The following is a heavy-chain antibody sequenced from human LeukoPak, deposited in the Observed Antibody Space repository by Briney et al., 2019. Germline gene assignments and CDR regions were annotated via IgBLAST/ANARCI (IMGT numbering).Heavy chain of an antibody. Sequence: PSETLSLTCTVSGGSISSSSYYWGWIRQPPGKGLEWIGSIYYSGSTYYNPSLKSRVTISVDTSKNQFSLKPSSVTAADTAVYYCARIIVSLVTLFDYWGQGTLVTVSS. CDR2: IYYSGST. CDR1: GGSISSSSYY. V-gene: IGHV4-39*01. D-gene: IGHD2-21*02. J-gene: IGHJ4*02. CDR3: ARIIVSLVTLFDY.